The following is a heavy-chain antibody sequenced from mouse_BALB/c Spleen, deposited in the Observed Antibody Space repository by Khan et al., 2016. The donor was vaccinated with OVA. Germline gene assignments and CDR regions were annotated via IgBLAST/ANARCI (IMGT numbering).Heavy chain of an antibody. CDR3: ARSGIYYGNYVDY. CDR1: GYTFTNYG. Sequence: QIQLVQSGPELKKPGETVKISCKASGYTFTNYGMNWVKQAPGKGLKWMGWINTYTGEPTYADDFKGRFAFSLETSASTAYLQINNLKNEDKATYFCARSGIYYGNYVDYWGQGTTLTVSS. V-gene: IGHV9-1*02. D-gene: IGHD2-1*01. CDR2: INTYTGEP. J-gene: IGHJ2*01.